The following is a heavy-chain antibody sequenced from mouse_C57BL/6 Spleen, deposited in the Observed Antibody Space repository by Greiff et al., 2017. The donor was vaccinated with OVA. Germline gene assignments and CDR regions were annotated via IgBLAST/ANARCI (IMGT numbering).Heavy chain of an antibody. V-gene: IGHV5-17*01. CDR3: ARFGTTVVAPGYFDV. D-gene: IGHD1-1*01. CDR1: GFTFSDYG. CDR2: ISSGSSTI. Sequence: EVMLVESGGGLVKPGGSLKLSCAASGFTFSDYGMHWVRQAPEKGLEWVAYISSGSSTIYYADTVKGRFTISRDNAKNTLFLQMTSLRSEDTAMYYCARFGTTVVAPGYFDVWGTGTTVTVSS. J-gene: IGHJ1*03.